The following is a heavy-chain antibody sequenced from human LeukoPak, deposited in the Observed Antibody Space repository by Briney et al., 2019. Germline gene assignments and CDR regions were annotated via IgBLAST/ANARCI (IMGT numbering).Heavy chain of an antibody. CDR1: GGSISSSDYY. V-gene: IGHV4-30-4*01. J-gene: IGHJ4*02. D-gene: IGHD2-15*01. Sequence: PSETLSLTCAVSGGSISSSDYYWSWIRQPPGKGLEWIGYIYYSGSTYYNPSLKSRITISVDTSKNQFSLKLSAVTAADTAVYYCAREPLYCSGGSCYSGLFDYWGQGTLVTVSS. CDR2: IYYSGST. CDR3: AREPLYCSGGSCYSGLFDY.